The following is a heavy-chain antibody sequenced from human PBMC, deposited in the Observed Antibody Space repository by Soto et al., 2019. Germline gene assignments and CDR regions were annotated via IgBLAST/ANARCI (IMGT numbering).Heavy chain of an antibody. V-gene: IGHV3-48*02. CDR1: GFSFSNYN. CDR2: ITDSSDTV. J-gene: IGHJ4*02. Sequence: GSLRLSCVASGFSFSNYNMNWVRQAPGKGLEWVSYITDSSDTVHYADSVRGRFTISRDNAESSLYLQMNSLRDEDTAVYFCARDFGHGYYLDYWGRGTLVTVPQ. CDR3: ARDFGHGYYLDY. D-gene: IGHD3-3*01.